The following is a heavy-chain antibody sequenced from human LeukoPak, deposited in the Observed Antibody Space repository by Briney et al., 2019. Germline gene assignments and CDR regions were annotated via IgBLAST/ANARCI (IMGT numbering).Heavy chain of an antibody. CDR3: ARVGLLLWSEYQLLIDY. J-gene: IGHJ4*02. Sequence: GGSLRLSCAASGFTFSSYAMHWVRQAPGKGLEWVAVISYDGSNKYYADSVKGRFTISRDNSKNMLYLQMNSLRAEDTAVYYCARVGLLLWSEYQLLIDYWGQGTLVTVSS. D-gene: IGHD2-2*01. CDR2: ISYDGSNK. V-gene: IGHV3-30-3*01. CDR1: GFTFSSYA.